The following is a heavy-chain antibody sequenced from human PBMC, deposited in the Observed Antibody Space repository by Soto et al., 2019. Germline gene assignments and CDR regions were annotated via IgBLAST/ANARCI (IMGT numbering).Heavy chain of an antibody. CDR3: ARGRGWCDY. CDR2: FDSGGNT. D-gene: IGHD6-19*01. V-gene: IGHV3-53*01. J-gene: IGHJ4*02. CDR1: GFTVSGSY. Sequence: GSLRLSCAASGFTVSGSYMSWVRQAPGKGLEWVSSFDSGGNTYYADSVKGRFTISRDYSKNTLHLQMNSLRAEDTAVYFCARGRGWCDYWGQGTLVTVSS.